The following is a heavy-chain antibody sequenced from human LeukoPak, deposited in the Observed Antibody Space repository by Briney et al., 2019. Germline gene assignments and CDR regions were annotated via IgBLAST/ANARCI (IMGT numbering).Heavy chain of an antibody. V-gene: IGHV4-59*08. D-gene: IGHD1-26*01. Sequence: SETLSLTCTVSGGSISSYYWSWIRQPPGKGLEWIGYIYYSGSTNYNPSLKSRVTISLDESKNQFYLKLNSVTAADTAVYYCARHSGSYNYGMDVWGQGTTVTVSS. CDR1: GGSISSYY. CDR2: IYYSGST. J-gene: IGHJ6*02. CDR3: ARHSGSYNYGMDV.